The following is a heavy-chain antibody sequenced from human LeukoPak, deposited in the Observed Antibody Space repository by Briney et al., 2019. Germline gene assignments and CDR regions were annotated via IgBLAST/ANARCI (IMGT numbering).Heavy chain of an antibody. V-gene: IGHV3-33*01. CDR3: ATDAGHWFDP. CDR2: IWYDGNNK. Sequence: GGSLRLSCAASGFTFSSNDMHWVRQAPGKGLEWVAVIWYDGNNKYYADSVKGRFTISRDNSKNTLFLQMNSLRAEDTAVYYCATDAGHWFDPWGQGTLVTVSS. CDR1: GFTFSSND. J-gene: IGHJ5*02.